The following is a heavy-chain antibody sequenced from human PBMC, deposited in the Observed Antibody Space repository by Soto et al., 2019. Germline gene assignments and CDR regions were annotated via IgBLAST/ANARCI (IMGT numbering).Heavy chain of an antibody. V-gene: IGHV4-39*01. CDR1: GGSISSSSYY. J-gene: IGHJ6*03. D-gene: IGHD6-6*01. CDR2: IYCSGST. CDR3: TTGIYSSSSFYMDV. Sequence: PSETLSLTCTVSGGSISSSSYYWGWIRQPPGKGLEWIGSIYCSGSTYYNPSLKSRVTISVDTSKNQFSLKLSSVTAADTAVYYCTTGIYSSSSFYMDVWGKGTTVTVSS.